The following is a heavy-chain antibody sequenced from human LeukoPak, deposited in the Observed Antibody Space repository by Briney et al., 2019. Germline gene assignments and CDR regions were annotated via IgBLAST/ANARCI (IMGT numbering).Heavy chain of an antibody. D-gene: IGHD2-21*02. CDR3: ARDHGVVVTAIPNPYYGMDV. CDR2: INSDGSST. CDR1: GFTFSSYW. V-gene: IGHV3-74*01. J-gene: IGHJ6*02. Sequence: PGGSLRLSCAASGFTFSSYWMHWVRHALGKGLVWVSRINSDGSSTSYADSVKGRFTISRDNAKNTLYLQMNSLRAEDTAVYYCARDHGVVVTAIPNPYYGMDVWGQGTTVTVSS.